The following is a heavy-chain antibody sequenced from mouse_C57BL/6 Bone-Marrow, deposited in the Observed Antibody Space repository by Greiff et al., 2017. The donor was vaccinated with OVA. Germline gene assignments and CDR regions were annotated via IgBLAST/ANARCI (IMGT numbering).Heavy chain of an antibody. V-gene: IGHV5-17*01. D-gene: IGHD2-4*01. CDR3: ARGDYDYFDY. CDR2: ISSGSSTI. J-gene: IGHJ2*01. CDR1: GFTFSDYG. Sequence: EVQLQESGGGLVKPGGSLKLSCAASGFTFSDYGMHWVRQAPEKGLEWVAYISSGSSTIYYADTVKGRFTISRDNAKNTLFLQMTSLGSEDTAMYYGARGDYDYFDYWGQGTTLTVSS.